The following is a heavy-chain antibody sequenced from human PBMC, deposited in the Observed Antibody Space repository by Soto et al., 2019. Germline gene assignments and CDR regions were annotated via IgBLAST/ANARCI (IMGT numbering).Heavy chain of an antibody. D-gene: IGHD4-17*01. J-gene: IGHJ4*02. Sequence: QVQLQESGPGLVKPSGTLSLTCSVSGDSISSGNWWTWVRQPPGKGLEWIGEIYHSGTTNYSPSLKSRVTISVDKSKTQFTVKLTSVTAAETAVYYCAREPNYGGNAGYFDYWGQGTLVTVSP. CDR2: IYHSGTT. V-gene: IGHV4-4*02. CDR1: GDSISSGNW. CDR3: AREPNYGGNAGYFDY.